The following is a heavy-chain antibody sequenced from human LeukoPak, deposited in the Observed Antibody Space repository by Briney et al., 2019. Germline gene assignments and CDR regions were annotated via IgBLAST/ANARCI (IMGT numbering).Heavy chain of an antibody. J-gene: IGHJ4*02. CDR2: IYHSGST. Sequence: SQTLSLTCTVSGGSISSGGYYWSWIRQPPGKGLEWIGYIYHSGSTYYNPSLKSRVTISVDRSKNQFSLKLSSVTAADTAVYYCARVGGFTDYFDYWGQGTLVTVSS. CDR1: GGSISSGGYY. D-gene: IGHD1-26*01. V-gene: IGHV4-30-2*01. CDR3: ARVGGFTDYFDY.